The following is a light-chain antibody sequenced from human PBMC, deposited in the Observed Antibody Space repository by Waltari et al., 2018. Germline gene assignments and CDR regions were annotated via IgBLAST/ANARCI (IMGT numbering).Light chain of an antibody. J-gene: IGLJ2*01. Sequence: QSALTPPPSASGSPGQSVTISCTGTSSDVAGYNYVSWYQQPPGKAPKLMIYEVSKRPSGVPDRFSGSKSGNTASLTVSGLQAEDEADYYCSSYAGSDNFVIFGGGTKLTVL. V-gene: IGLV2-8*01. CDR1: SSDVAGYNY. CDR2: EVS. CDR3: SSYAGSDNFVI.